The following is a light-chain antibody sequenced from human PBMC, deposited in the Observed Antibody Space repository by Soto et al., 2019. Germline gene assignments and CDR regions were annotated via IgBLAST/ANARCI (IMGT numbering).Light chain of an antibody. CDR2: AAS. CDR3: QQSYSTPRT. V-gene: IGKV1-39*01. J-gene: IGKJ2*01. CDR1: QSISNY. Sequence: DIQMTQSPSSLSASIGDRVTITCRAGQSISNYLHWYQQKQGKAPKLLIYAASSLQSGVPSRFSGRGSGTDFTLTISSLQPEDFATYYCQQSYSTPRTFGQGTKLEIQ.